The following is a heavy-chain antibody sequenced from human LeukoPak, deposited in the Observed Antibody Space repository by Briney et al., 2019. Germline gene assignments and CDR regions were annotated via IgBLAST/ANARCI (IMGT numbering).Heavy chain of an antibody. Sequence: GESLKISCKGSGYRFTSYWIGWVRQMPGKGLEWMGIIYPDDSDTRYSPSFQGQVTISADTSINTAYLQWSSLKASDTAIYYLSRVEKQINCWHPSGYWGQGTLVTVSS. CDR2: IYPDDSDT. V-gene: IGHV5-51*01. CDR1: GYRFTSYW. J-gene: IGHJ4*02. CDR3: SRVEKQINCWHPSGY. D-gene: IGHD2-21*01.